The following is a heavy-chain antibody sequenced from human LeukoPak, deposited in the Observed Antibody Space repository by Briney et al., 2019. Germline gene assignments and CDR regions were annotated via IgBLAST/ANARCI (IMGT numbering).Heavy chain of an antibody. J-gene: IGHJ4*02. D-gene: IGHD3-10*01. CDR3: AKDLRQYGSGSHLDY. CDR1: GFTFSSYA. CDR2: ISSTGGST. Sequence: GGSLRLSCAASGFTFSSYAMSWVRQAPGKGLEWVSTISSTGGSTYYADSVKGRFTISRDTSKNTLYLQMNSLRAEDTAVYYCAKDLRQYGSGSHLDYWGQGTLVTVSS. V-gene: IGHV3-23*01.